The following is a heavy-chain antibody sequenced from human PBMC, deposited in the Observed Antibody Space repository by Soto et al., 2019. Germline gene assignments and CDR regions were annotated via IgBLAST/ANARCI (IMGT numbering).Heavy chain of an antibody. CDR1: GFTFSSYA. CDR2: ITGSGDNR. D-gene: IGHD4-17*01. J-gene: IGHJ4*02. V-gene: IGHV3-23*01. CDR3: ATDYGNFWDPLDY. Sequence: EVQLLESGGGLVQPGGSLRLSCAASGFTFSSYAMSWVRQAPGKGREWVSGITGSGDNRYYADSVKGRSTITRDNSKNTLYLQMNSLRVEDSAVFYCATDYGNFWDPLDYWGQGTLVTVSS.